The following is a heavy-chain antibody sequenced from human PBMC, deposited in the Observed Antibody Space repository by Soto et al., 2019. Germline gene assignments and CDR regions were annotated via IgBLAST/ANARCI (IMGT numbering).Heavy chain of an antibody. V-gene: IGHV3-33*01. CDR3: ARDTTRCSGCSCYFGKNNWFAP. CDR1: GFTFSSYG. D-gene: IGHD2-15*01. J-gene: IGHJ5*02. CDR2: IWYDGSNK. Sequence: QVQLVESGGGVVQPGRSLRLSCAASGFTFSSYGMHWVRQAPGKGLEGVAVIWYDGSNKYYADSVKGPFTISRDNSKNTLYLQITSLRAADPAVNFCARDTTRCSGCSCYFGKNNWFAPWVHVTLVTVSS.